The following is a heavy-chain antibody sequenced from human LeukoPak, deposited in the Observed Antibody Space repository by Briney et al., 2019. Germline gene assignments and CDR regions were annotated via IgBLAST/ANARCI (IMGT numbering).Heavy chain of an antibody. CDR3: ARSLGIYGAFDI. CDR2: IGTAGDT. J-gene: IGHJ3*02. V-gene: IGHV3-13*01. CDR1: GFTFSSYD. Sequence: PGGSLRLSCAASGFTFSSYDMHWVRQATGKGLEWVSAIGTAGDTYYPGSVKGRFTISRENAKNSLYLQMNSLRAGDTAVYYCARSLGIYGAFDIWGQGTMVTVSS. D-gene: IGHD7-27*01.